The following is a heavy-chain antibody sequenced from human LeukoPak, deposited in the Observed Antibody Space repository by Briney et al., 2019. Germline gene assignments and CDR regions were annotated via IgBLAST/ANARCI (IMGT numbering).Heavy chain of an antibody. D-gene: IGHD7-27*01. J-gene: IGHJ4*02. V-gene: IGHV1-69*04. CDR1: GGTFSSYA. CDR2: IIPILGIA. Sequence: ASVKVSCKASGGTFSSYAISWVRQAPGQGLEWMGRIIPILGIANYAQKFQGRVTITADKSTSTAYMELSSLRSEDTAVYYCARAAGTDWGRYYFDYWGQGTLVTVSS. CDR3: ARAAGTDWGRYYFDY.